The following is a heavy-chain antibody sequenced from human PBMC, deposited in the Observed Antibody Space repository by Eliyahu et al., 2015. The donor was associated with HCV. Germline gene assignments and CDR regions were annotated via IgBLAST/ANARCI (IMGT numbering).Heavy chain of an antibody. D-gene: IGHD1-26*01. V-gene: IGHV3-21*04. CDR1: GFSFSNFG. Sequence: EVQLVESGGGLVKPGGSLRLSCAASGFSFSNFGMNWVRQAPGKGLEWVSSVSGTSSYIYYGDSVRGRFTXSRDNAKNSLYLQMNSLRADDTAIYYCARELVGTTRPFDSWGREPWSPSPQ. J-gene: IGHJ4*02. CDR2: VSGTSSYI. CDR3: ARELVGTTRPFDS.